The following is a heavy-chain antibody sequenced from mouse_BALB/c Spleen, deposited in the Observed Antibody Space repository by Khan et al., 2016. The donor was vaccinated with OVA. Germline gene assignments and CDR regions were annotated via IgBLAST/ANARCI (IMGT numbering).Heavy chain of an antibody. CDR3: AREWAAWFPD. Sequence: VQLQQSGAELARPGASVTLSCKASGYTFTDYSINWMRQRTGQGLEWIGEIYPGSDNTYYNEKFKGKATLTADKYSSTAYMQISSLTSGDSAVDFCAREWAAWFPDWGQGTLVTVSA. CDR2: IYPGSDNT. V-gene: IGHV1-77*01. CDR1: GYTFTDYS. J-gene: IGHJ3*01.